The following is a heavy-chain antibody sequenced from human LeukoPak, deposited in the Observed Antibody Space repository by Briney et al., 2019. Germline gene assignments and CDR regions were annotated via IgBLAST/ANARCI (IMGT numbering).Heavy chain of an antibody. CDR1: AFTFRSYG. D-gene: IGHD3-22*01. CDR3: AKKWSGDYDSSGVNDAFDI. J-gene: IGHJ3*02. Sequence: PGGSLRLSCAASAFTFRSYGMHWVRQAPGKGREWVAFIRYHGSDKYYADSVKDRFTISRDNSKNTLYLQMNSLRAEDTAVYYCAKKWSGDYDSSGVNDAFDIWGQGTMVTVSS. CDR2: IRYHGSDK. V-gene: IGHV3-30*02.